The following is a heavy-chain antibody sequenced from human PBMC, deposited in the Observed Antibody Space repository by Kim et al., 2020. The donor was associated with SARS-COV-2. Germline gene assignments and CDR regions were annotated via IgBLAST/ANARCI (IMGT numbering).Heavy chain of an antibody. CDR1: GGSISSYY. J-gene: IGHJ5*01. V-gene: IGHV4-59*01. D-gene: IGHD3-3*01. CDR3: ARGSDSRITFFGVIDNWF. CDR2: GCYSDST. Sequence: SETLSLTCTVSGGSISSYYCNWVRKRQGPGQGWDWYGCYSDSTNYNHYLTSRITISVSTYTTKFSLKLSLVTAAATAVYYCARGSDSRITFFGVIDNWF.